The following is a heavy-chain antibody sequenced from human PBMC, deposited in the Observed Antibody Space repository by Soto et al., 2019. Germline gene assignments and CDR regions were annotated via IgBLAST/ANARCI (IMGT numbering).Heavy chain of an antibody. J-gene: IGHJ4*02. V-gene: IGHV3-74*01. Sequence: EVQLVESGGDLVQRGGSLRLSCAASGFPFSSYWMHWVRHTPGKGLDWVARISGDGVTTYYADSVTSRFTVSRDNAKNPLSLQISVLRAEDTAVYYGARKYYGLLTGYYTDYWGQGTLVSVSS. CDR1: GFPFSSYW. CDR2: ISGDGVTT. D-gene: IGHD3-9*01. CDR3: ARKYYGLLTGYYTDY.